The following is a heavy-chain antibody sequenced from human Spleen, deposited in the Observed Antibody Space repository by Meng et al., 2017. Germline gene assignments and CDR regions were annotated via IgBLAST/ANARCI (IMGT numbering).Heavy chain of an antibody. V-gene: IGHV4-61*05. CDR1: GGSISSSRYY. J-gene: IGHJ4*02. Sequence: QRQGSGPGPVEPSDTLSLPCALSGGSISSSRYYWGWVRQPPGKGLEWIGYVYYNGHTSYKPSLKSRVTISMDTSKRQFSLKLTSVTAADAAVYYCARGGGGGYTYGLAYWGQGILVTVSS. D-gene: IGHD5-18*01. CDR2: VYYNGHT. CDR3: ARGGGGGYTYGLAY.